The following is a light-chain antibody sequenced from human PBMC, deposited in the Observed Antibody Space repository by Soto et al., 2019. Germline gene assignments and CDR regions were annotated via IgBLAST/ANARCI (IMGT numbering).Light chain of an antibody. J-gene: IGKJ4*01. CDR3: QQYATSPLT. V-gene: IGKV3-20*01. CDR1: QSVGSS. Sequence: EIVLTQSPAPLSLSPGERATLSCRASQSVGSSLSWYQQKPGQAPRLLIYGALSRATGIPDRFSGRGSGTDFTLTISRLEPEDFALYYCQQYATSPLTFGGGTKVDIK. CDR2: GAL.